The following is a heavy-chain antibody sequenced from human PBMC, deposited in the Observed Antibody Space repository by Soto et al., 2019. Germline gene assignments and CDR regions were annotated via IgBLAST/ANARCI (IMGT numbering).Heavy chain of an antibody. CDR1: GFSITTRGVA. Sequence: QITLKESGPALVRPTQTITRTCSFSGFSITTRGVAVGWIRQPPGKDLEWLALIFCADDRWYSPSLRSRLTLTDDTSKNQVVLTMTNMDPVDTATYDGAHRSRGYAYYFDQWGQGTLVTVAS. V-gene: IGHV2-5*02. D-gene: IGHD5-12*01. J-gene: IGHJ4*02. CDR2: IFCADDR. CDR3: AHRSRGYAYYFDQ.